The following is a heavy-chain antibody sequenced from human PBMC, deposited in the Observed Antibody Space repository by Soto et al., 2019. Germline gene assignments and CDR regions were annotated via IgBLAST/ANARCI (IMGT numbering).Heavy chain of an antibody. CDR2: MNPNGGNT. D-gene: IGHD3-3*01. CDR1: GYTFTSYD. J-gene: IGHJ6*02. Sequence: ASVKVSCKASGYTFTSYDINWVRQATGQGLEWMGWMNPNGGNTGYAQKFQGRVTMTRNTSISTAYMELSSLRSEDTAVYYCARGSINNDFWSGYYKGYYYGMDVWGQGTTVTVSS. V-gene: IGHV1-8*01. CDR3: ARGSINNDFWSGYYKGYYYGMDV.